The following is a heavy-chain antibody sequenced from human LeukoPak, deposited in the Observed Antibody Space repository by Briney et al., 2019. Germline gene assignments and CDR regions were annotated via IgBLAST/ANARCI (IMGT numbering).Heavy chain of an antibody. CDR3: ARGSNDVSDFWSGYSYYYYGMDV. Sequence: SVKVSCKASGGTFSSYAISWVRQAPGQGLEWMGGIIPIFGTANYAQKFQGRVTITADESTSTANMELSSLRSEDTAVYYCARGSNDVSDFWSGYSYYYYGMDVWGQGTTVTVSS. CDR2: IIPIFGTA. D-gene: IGHD3-3*01. CDR1: GGTFSSYA. V-gene: IGHV1-69*13. J-gene: IGHJ6*02.